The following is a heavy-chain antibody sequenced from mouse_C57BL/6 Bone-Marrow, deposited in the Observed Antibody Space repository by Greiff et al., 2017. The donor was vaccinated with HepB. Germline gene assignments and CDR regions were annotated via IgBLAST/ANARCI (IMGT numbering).Heavy chain of an antibody. J-gene: IGHJ3*01. D-gene: IGHD1-1*01. CDR2: IYPGDGDT. CDR1: GYAFSSSW. CDR3: AREAYYYGSRQPLWFAY. Sequence: QVQLQQSGPELVKPGASVKISCKASGYAFSSSWMNWVKQRPGKGLEWIGRIYPGDGDTNYNGKFKGKATLTADKSSSTAYMQLSSLTSEDSAVYFCAREAYYYGSRQPLWFAYWGQGTLVTVSA. V-gene: IGHV1-82*01.